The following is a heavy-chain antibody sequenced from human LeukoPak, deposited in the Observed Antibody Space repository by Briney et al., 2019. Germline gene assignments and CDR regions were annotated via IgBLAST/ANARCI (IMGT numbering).Heavy chain of an antibody. J-gene: IGHJ4*02. D-gene: IGHD5-18*01. Sequence: SGGSLRLSCAASGFTFSSYNINWVRQAPGKGLEWVSSISSSSSYIYYADSVKGRFTISRDNAKNSLYLQMNSLRAEDTAVYYCARERGYTYNFDYWGQGTLVTVSS. CDR2: ISSSSSYI. V-gene: IGHV3-21*01. CDR3: ARERGYTYNFDY. CDR1: GFTFSSYN.